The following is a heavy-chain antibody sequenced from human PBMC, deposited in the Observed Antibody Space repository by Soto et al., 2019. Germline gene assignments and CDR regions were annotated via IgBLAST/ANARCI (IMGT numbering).Heavy chain of an antibody. D-gene: IGHD2-2*01. CDR3: ARGVQDQQLKYYYYYMDV. V-gene: IGHV1-69*02. CDR1: GDTFSSFT. J-gene: IGHJ6*03. CDR2: IIPILGIA. Sequence: QVQLVQSGAEVKKPGSSVKVSCKASGDTFSSFTINWVRQAPGQGLEWMGRIIPILGIANYAQKFQGRVTITADKSTITGYMELSSLRSEDTAVYYCARGVQDQQLKYYYYYMDVWGKGTTVTVSS.